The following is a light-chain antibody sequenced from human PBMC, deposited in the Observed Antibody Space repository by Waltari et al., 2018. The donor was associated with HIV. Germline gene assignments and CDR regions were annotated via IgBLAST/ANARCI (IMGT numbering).Light chain of an antibody. CDR3: QSYDSNLSGL. J-gene: IGLJ2*01. V-gene: IGLV1-40*01. Sequence: QSELTQPPSVSAAPGQRVTISCTGSSSNIGAGYDVHWYQQVPGRAPKVVIYGNRNRPSGFPDRFSGSKSGSSASLVITGLQSEDEADYYCQSYDSNLSGLFGGGTKVTVL. CDR2: GNR. CDR1: SSNIGAGYD.